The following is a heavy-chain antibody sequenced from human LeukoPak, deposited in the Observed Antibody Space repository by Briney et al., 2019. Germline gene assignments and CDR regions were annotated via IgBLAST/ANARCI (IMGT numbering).Heavy chain of an antibody. V-gene: IGHV1-69*05. J-gene: IGHJ6*03. Sequence: GASVKVSCKASGGTFSSYAISWVRQAPGQGLEWMGGIIPIFGTANYAQKFQGRVTITTDESTSTAYMELSSLRSEDTAVYYCARESDLTARSSSWYPAHYYYYYYMDVWGKGTTVTVSS. CDR1: GGTFSSYA. CDR2: IIPIFGTA. D-gene: IGHD6-13*01. CDR3: ARESDLTARSSSWYPAHYYYYYYMDV.